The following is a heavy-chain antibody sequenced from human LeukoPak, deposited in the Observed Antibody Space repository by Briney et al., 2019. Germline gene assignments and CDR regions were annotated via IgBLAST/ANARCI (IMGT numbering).Heavy chain of an antibody. CDR2: IRYDGSNK. J-gene: IGHJ4*02. CDR1: GFTFSSYG. Sequence: SGGSLRLSCAASGFTFSSYGMHWVRQAPGKGLEWVAFIRYDGSNKYYADSVKGRFTISRDNSKNTLYLQMNSLRAEDTAVYYCAKDPPYYYDSSGYPGTFDYWGQGTLVTVSS. V-gene: IGHV3-30*02. CDR3: AKDPPYYYDSSGYPGTFDY. D-gene: IGHD3-22*01.